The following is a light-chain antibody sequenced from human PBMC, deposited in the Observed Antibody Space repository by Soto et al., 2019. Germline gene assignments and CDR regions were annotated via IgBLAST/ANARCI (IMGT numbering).Light chain of an antibody. CDR2: GAS. Sequence: EIVMTQSPATLSVSPGERAALSCRASQRVSSNLSWYQQRPGQAPRLLVYGASTRAAGIPARFSGSGSGTEFTLTITSLQSEDFAVYYCQQSSNWPPITFGQGTRLEIK. J-gene: IGKJ5*01. V-gene: IGKV3-15*01. CDR3: QQSSNWPPIT. CDR1: QRVSSN.